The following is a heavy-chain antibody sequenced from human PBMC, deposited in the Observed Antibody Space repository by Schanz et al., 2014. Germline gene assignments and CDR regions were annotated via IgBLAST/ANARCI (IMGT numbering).Heavy chain of an antibody. CDR1: GFIFSSYA. CDR3: ARPRFDYGEVDY. V-gene: IGHV3-33*01. J-gene: IGHJ4*02. Sequence: VQLVESGGGLVQPGGSLRLSCAASGFIFSSYAMHWVRQAPGKGLEWVAVIWNNGVTKYYADSVRGRFTISRDRFQNTLYLRMSSLRAEDTAVYYCARPRFDYGEVDYWGQGTLVTVSS. CDR2: IWNNGVTK. D-gene: IGHD4-17*01.